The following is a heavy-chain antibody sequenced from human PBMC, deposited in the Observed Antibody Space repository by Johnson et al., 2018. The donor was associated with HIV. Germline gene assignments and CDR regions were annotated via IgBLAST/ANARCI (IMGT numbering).Heavy chain of an antibody. CDR2: LRSDGSNK. CDR1: GFTFSRYC. Sequence: QVQLVESGGGVVQPGGSLRLSCAASGFTFSRYCMHWVRPAPGQWLVWVAFLRSDGSNKSYVDSLNGRFTISRDNAKNSLYLQMNSLRAEDTAVYYCAKSSGSSGAFDIWGQGTMVTVSS. J-gene: IGHJ3*02. D-gene: IGHD2-15*01. CDR3: AKSSGSSGAFDI. V-gene: IGHV3-30*02.